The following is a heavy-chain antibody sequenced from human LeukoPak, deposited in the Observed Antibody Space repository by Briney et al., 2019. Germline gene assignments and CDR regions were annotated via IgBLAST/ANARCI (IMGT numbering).Heavy chain of an antibody. CDR2: ISSSSSYI. V-gene: IGHV3-21*01. J-gene: IGHJ3*02. Sequence: GGSLRLSCAASGFTFSSYSMNWVLQAPGKGLEWVSSISSSSSYIYYADSVKGRFTISRDNAKNSLYLQMNSLRAESTAVYCCARGTMKYRAFDIWGQGTMVTVSS. CDR1: GFTFSSYS. D-gene: IGHD3-22*01. CDR3: ARGTMKYRAFDI.